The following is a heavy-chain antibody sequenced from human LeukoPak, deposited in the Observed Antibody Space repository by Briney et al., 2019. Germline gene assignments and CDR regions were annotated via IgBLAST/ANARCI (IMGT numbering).Heavy chain of an antibody. V-gene: IGHV4-39*01. CDR3: ARSGRGYSYGPMYYFDY. Sequence: PSETLSLTCTVSGGSISSSSYYWGWIRQPPGKGLEWIGSIYYSGSTYYNPSLKSRVTISVDTSKNQFSLKLSSVTAADTAVYYCARSGRGYSYGPMYYFDYWGQGTLVTVSS. CDR1: GGSISSSSYY. CDR2: IYYSGST. J-gene: IGHJ4*02. D-gene: IGHD5-18*01.